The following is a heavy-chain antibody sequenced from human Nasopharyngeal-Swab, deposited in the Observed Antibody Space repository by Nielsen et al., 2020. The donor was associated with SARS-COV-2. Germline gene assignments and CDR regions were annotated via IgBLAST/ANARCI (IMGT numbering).Heavy chain of an antibody. V-gene: IGHV3-33*01. CDR2: IWYGGSEK. J-gene: IGHJ4*02. CDR1: GFTFNNYG. Sequence: GESLKISCAASGFTFNNYGMHWVRQAPGTGLEWVAVIWYGGSEKHYADSVRGRFTISRDNPKNTLYLQMNSLRAEDTAIYYCGRDRYYDSSGFDYWGQGTLVSVSS. CDR3: GRDRYYDSSGFDY. D-gene: IGHD3-22*01.